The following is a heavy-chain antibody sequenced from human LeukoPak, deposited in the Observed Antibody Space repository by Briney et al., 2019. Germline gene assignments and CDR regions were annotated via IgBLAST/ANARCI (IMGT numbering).Heavy chain of an antibody. Sequence: SETLSLTCTVSAGSISSYYWSWIRQPPGKGLEWIGYIYQSGSTSYNPSLKSRVTISVDTSKSQFSLKLSSVTAADTAMYYCARGASTRDFDYWGQGTLVTVSS. CDR3: ARGASTRDFDY. CDR1: AGSISSYY. J-gene: IGHJ4*02. V-gene: IGHV4-59*01. D-gene: IGHD1-26*01. CDR2: IYQSGST.